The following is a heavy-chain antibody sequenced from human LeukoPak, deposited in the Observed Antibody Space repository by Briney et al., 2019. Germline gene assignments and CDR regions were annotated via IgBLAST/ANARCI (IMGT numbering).Heavy chain of an antibody. Sequence: GGSLRLSCAASGFTFRSYGMHWVRQAPGKGLEWVAVISYDTNIKSYADSVKGRFTISRDNSKNTLYLQMNSLRAEDTAVYYCARDTSSYGDDAFDIWGQGTMVTVSS. CDR1: GFTFRSYG. J-gene: IGHJ3*02. D-gene: IGHD4-17*01. CDR2: ISYDTNIK. CDR3: ARDTSSYGDDAFDI. V-gene: IGHV3-30*03.